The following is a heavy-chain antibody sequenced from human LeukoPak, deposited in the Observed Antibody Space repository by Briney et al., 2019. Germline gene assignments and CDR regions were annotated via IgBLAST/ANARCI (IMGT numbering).Heavy chain of an antibody. V-gene: IGHV1-46*01. CDR3: AGYGGLRAFDI. CDR2: INPSGGST. Sequence: ASVKVSCKASGHTFTSYYMHWVRQAPGQGLEWMGIINPSGGSTSYAQKFQGRVTMTRDTSTSTVYMELSSLRSEDTAVYYCAGYGGLRAFDIWGQGTMVTVSS. J-gene: IGHJ3*02. D-gene: IGHD4-17*01. CDR1: GHTFTSYY.